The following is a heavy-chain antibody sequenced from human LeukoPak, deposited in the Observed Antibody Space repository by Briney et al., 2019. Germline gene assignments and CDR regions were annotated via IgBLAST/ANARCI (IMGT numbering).Heavy chain of an antibody. CDR1: GFTFSSYA. CDR3: AREGRGYSYGFSVGYYYYGMDV. J-gene: IGHJ6*02. V-gene: IGHV3-23*01. Sequence: PGGSLRLSCAASGFTFSSYAMSWVRQAPGQGLEWVSATSDSGGSTYYADSVKGRFTISRDNSKNTLYLQMNSLRAEDTAVYYCAREGRGYSYGFSVGYYYYGMDVWGQGTSVTVSS. CDR2: TSDSGGST. D-gene: IGHD5-18*01.